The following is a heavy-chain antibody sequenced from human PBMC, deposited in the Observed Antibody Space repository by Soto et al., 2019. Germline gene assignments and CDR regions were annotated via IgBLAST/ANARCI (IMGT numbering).Heavy chain of an antibody. Sequence: GXSXKVSFKASGGSXSNLGIGLVRQAPGQGLEWMGGIVPVFGRPNYAQRFRGRLTITADESTSTGDIELISLRYDDTAVYYCAREGSGYNFWGQGTQGTVS. V-gene: IGHV1-69*13. CDR1: GGSXSNLG. D-gene: IGHD5-12*01. J-gene: IGHJ4*02. CDR3: AREGSGYNF. CDR2: IVPVFGRP.